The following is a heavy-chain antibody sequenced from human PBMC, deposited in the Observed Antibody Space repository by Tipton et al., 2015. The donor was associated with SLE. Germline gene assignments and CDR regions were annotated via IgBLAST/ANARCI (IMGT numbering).Heavy chain of an antibody. D-gene: IGHD3-10*01. V-gene: IGHV4-34*01. CDR2: INHSGST. Sequence: LRLSCAVYGGSFSGYYWSWIRQPPGKGLEWIGEINHSGSTNYNPSLKSRVTISVDTSKNQFSLKLSSVTAADTAVYYCAAMVRGVIITTYYFDYWGQGTLVTVSS. CDR3: AAMVRGVIITTYYFDY. CDR1: GGSFSGYY. J-gene: IGHJ4*02.